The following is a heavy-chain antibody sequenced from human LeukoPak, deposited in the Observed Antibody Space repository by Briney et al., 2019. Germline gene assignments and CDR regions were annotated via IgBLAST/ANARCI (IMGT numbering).Heavy chain of an antibody. CDR1: GFTFSSYA. Sequence: GGSLRLSCAASGFTFSSYAMHWVRQAPGKGLEWVAVISYDGSNKYYADSVKGRFTISRDNSKNTLYLQMNSLRAEDTAVYYCAGGLGYCSSTSCYGDAFDIWGQGTMVTVSS. CDR3: AGGLGYCSSTSCYGDAFDI. V-gene: IGHV3-30-3*01. J-gene: IGHJ3*02. D-gene: IGHD2-2*01. CDR2: ISYDGSNK.